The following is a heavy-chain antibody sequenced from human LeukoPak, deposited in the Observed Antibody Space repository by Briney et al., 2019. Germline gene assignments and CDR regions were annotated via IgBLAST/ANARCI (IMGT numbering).Heavy chain of an antibody. D-gene: IGHD6-6*01. Sequence: GESLKISCKGSGYSFTTYWIVWVRQMPGKGLEWMGIIYPGDSDTRYSPSFQGQVTISADKSISTAYLQWSSLKASDTAMYYCARPSGYSSSSQGPFDIWGQGTMVTVSS. CDR2: IYPGDSDT. V-gene: IGHV5-51*01. J-gene: IGHJ3*02. CDR3: ARPSGYSSSSQGPFDI. CDR1: GYSFTTYW.